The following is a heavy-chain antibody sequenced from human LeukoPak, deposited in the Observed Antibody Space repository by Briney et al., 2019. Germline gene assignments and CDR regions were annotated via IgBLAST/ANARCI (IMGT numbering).Heavy chain of an antibody. Sequence: GSLRLSCAASGFTFSTYGMTWVRQAPGKGLEWVSSISGSGGSTYYADSVKGRVTVSRDNSKSTLFLQMNSLRAEDTAVYYCAKVRYDSSGYQSPYFDYWGQGTLVTVSS. V-gene: IGHV3-23*01. CDR3: AKVRYDSSGYQSPYFDY. CDR2: ISGSGGST. J-gene: IGHJ4*02. CDR1: GFTFSTYG. D-gene: IGHD3-22*01.